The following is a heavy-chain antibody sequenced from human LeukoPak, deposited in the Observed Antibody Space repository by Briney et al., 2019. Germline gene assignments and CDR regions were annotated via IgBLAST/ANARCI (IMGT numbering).Heavy chain of an antibody. CDR3: AREYYYDSSGYYFVTPDY. V-gene: IGHV4-34*01. D-gene: IGHD3-22*01. Sequence: SETLSLTCAVYGGSFSGYYWSWIRQPPGKGLEWIGEIYHSGSTNYNPSLKSRVTISVDKSKNQFSLKLSSVTAADTAVYYCAREYYYDSSGYYFVTPDYWGQGTLVTVSS. CDR1: GGSFSGYY. J-gene: IGHJ4*02. CDR2: IYHSGST.